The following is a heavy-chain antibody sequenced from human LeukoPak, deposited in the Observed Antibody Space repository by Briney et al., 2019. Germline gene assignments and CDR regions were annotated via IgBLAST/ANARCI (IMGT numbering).Heavy chain of an antibody. J-gene: IGHJ4*02. CDR1: GFTFSSYW. D-gene: IGHD6-13*01. Sequence: GGSLRLSCAASGFTFSSYWMSWVRQAPGKGLEWVANIKQDGSEKYYVDSVKGRFTISRDNAKNSLYLQMNSLRAEDTAVYYCARAFAPAAAGRDYWGQGTLVTVSS. CDR2: IKQDGSEK. CDR3: ARAFAPAAAGRDY. V-gene: IGHV3-7*01.